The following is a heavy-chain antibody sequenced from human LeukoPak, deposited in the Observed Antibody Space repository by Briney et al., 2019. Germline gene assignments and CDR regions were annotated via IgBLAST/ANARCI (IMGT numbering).Heavy chain of an antibody. CDR1: GGSISSYY. J-gene: IGHJ4*02. Sequence: SETLSLTCTVSGGSISSYYWSWIRQPAGKGLEWIGRIYSSGSTNYNPSLKSRVTMSVDMSRNQFSLKLSSVAAADTAVYYCARVSPGGNSDYLGQGTLVTVSS. CDR2: IYSSGST. V-gene: IGHV4-4*07. D-gene: IGHD4-23*01. CDR3: ARVSPGGNSDY.